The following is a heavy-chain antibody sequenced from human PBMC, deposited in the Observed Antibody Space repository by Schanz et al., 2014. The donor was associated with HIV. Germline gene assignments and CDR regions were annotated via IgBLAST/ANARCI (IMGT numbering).Heavy chain of an antibody. V-gene: IGHV3-7*01. J-gene: IGHJ4*02. CDR2: IKTDGSEQ. D-gene: IGHD3-9*01. CDR1: GFIFRNFW. CDR3: ARGAARYFDWSYYLHF. Sequence: EVQLVESGGGLVQPGGSLRLSCAASGFIFRNFWMTWVRQVPGKGLEWVAHIKTDGSEQRYVDSVKGRFTISRDNAKNSVYLQMNSLRGEDTAVYYCARGAARYFDWSYYLHFWGQGTLVTVSS.